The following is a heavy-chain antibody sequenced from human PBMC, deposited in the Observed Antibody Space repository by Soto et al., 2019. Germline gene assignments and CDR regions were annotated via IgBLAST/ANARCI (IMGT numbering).Heavy chain of an antibody. V-gene: IGHV4-39*01. CDR3: ARQPGRGDYPYYYYYGMDV. CDR1: GGSISSSSYY. CDR2: IYYSGST. Sequence: QLQLQESGPGLVKPSETLSLTCTVSGGSISSSSYYWGWIRQPPGKGLEWIGSIYYSGSTYYNPSLKSRVTISVDTSKNQFSLKLSSVTAADTAVYYCARQPGRGDYPYYYYYGMDVWGQGTTVTVSS. D-gene: IGHD4-17*01. J-gene: IGHJ6*02.